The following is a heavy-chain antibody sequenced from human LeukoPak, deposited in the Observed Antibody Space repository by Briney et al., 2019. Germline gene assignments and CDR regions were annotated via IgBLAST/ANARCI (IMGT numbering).Heavy chain of an antibody. Sequence: PSETLSLTCTVAGGSISSYYWSWIRHPPVQGLGWIGYIYYTGSTNYSPSLKSRVTISVDTSKNQFSLRLSSVTAADTAVYYCARGFGVVTAISNYYYMDVWGKGTTVTVSS. V-gene: IGHV4-59*01. D-gene: IGHD2-21*02. CDR2: IYYTGST. CDR1: GGSISSYY. CDR3: ARGFGVVTAISNYYYMDV. J-gene: IGHJ6*03.